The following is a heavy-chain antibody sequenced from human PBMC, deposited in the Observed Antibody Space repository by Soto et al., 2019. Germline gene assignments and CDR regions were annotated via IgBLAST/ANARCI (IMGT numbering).Heavy chain of an antibody. CDR2: IYYSGST. Sequence: QVQLQESGPGLVKPSQTLSLTCTVSGGSISSGGYYWSWICQHPGKGLEWIGYIYYSGSTYYNPSLKSRVTISVDTSKNQFSLKLSSVTAADTAVYYCARGHDYYYYGMDVWGQGTTVTVSS. CDR1: GGSISSGGYY. J-gene: IGHJ6*02. CDR3: ARGHDYYYYGMDV. V-gene: IGHV4-31*03.